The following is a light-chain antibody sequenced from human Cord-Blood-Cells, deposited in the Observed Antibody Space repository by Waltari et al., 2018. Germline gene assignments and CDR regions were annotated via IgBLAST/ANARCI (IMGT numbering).Light chain of an antibody. CDR1: SSHVGGYNY. V-gene: IGLV2-14*01. J-gene: IGLJ1*01. Sequence: QSALTQPASVSGSPGQSITISCPGTSSHVGGYNYVSWYQQHPGKAPKLMIYDVSNRPSGVSNRFSGSKSGNTASLTISGLQAEDEADYYCSSYTSSSISYVFGTGTKVTVL. CDR2: DVS. CDR3: SSYTSSSISYV.